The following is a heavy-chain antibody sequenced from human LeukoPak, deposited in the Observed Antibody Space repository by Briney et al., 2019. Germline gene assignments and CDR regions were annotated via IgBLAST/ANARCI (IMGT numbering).Heavy chain of an antibody. CDR2: INPSSGST. CDR3: ARVGNLIVGAIH. V-gene: IGHV1-46*01. J-gene: IGHJ4*02. CDR1: GYTFTSYG. D-gene: IGHD1-26*01. Sequence: ASVKVSCKASGYTFTSYGISWVRQAPGQGLEWKGMINPSSGSTTYAQKFQGRVTMTRDTSTSTVYMELSSLRSEDTAVYYCARVGNLIVGAIHWGQGTLVTVSS.